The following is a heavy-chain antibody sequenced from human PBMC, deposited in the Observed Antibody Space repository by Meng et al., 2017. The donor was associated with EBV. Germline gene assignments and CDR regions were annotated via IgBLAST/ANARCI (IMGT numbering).Heavy chain of an antibody. V-gene: IGHV4-39*01. J-gene: IGHJ5*02. CDR2: VHYTGST. D-gene: IGHD6-19*01. Sequence: QLQLRESGPGQVKPSETLSPTCPVPGDSISSFYYWGWIRQPPGRGLEWFGSVHYTGSTYYSPSLKSRVTVSVDTSKNQFSLRLTSVTAADTAVYYCARPFPSWQSPRLDPFGAWGQGTLVTVSS. CDR3: ARPFPSWQSPRLDPFGA. CDR1: GDSISSFYY.